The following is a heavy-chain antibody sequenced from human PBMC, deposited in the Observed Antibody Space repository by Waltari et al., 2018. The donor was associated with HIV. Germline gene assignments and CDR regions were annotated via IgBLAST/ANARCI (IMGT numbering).Heavy chain of an antibody. CDR2: IRISCGST. D-gene: IGHD2-15*01. CDR3: AKSPGYCSAGDCHLYGLDV. CDR1: GFPFTNYA. V-gene: IGHV3-23*01. Sequence: EVQLLESGGGLVQPGGSLRLSCAASGFPFTNYAMTWVRQAPGKGMEGVSAIRISCGSTYYADSVKGRFTISRDISKNTLYLQMNSLRVEDAAIYYCAKSPGYCSAGDCHLYGLDVWGLGTTVTVSS. J-gene: IGHJ6*02.